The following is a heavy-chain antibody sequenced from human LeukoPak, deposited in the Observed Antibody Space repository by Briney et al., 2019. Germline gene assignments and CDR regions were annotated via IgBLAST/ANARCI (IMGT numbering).Heavy chain of an antibody. CDR1: GGSISSYY. J-gene: IGHJ6*02. CDR3: ARELFIPIAVAGTSLYYYYGMDV. Sequence: PSETLSLTCTVSGGSISSYYWSWIRQPAGKGLEWIGRIYTSGSTNYNPSLKSRVTMSVDTSKNQFSLKLSSVTAADTAVYYCARELFIPIAVAGTSLYYYYGMDVWGQGATVTVSS. D-gene: IGHD6-19*01. V-gene: IGHV4-4*07. CDR2: IYTSGST.